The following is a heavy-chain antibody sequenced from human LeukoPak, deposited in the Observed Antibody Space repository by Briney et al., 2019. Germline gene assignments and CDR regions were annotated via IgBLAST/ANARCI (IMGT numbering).Heavy chain of an antibody. V-gene: IGHV3-9*01. CDR3: AKAGNTGIAAAGTHFDY. Sequence: QTGGSLRLSCAASGFTFDDYAMHWVRQAPGKGLEWVSGISWNSGSIGYADSVKGRFTISRDNAKNSLYLQMNSLRAEDTAVYYCAKAGNTGIAAAGTHFDYWGQGTLVTVSS. D-gene: IGHD6-13*01. J-gene: IGHJ4*02. CDR1: GFTFDDYA. CDR2: ISWNSGSI.